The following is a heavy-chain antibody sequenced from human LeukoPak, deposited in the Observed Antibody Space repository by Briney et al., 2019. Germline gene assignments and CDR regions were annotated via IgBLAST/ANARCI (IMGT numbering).Heavy chain of an antibody. D-gene: IGHD6-19*01. CDR3: ARENIAVAGVYAFDI. CDR1: GGSISSYY. CDR2: INYSGST. Sequence: SETLSLTCTVSGGSISSYYWSWIRQPPGKGLEWIGYINYSGSTNYNPSLKSRVTISVDTSKNQFSLKLSSVTAADTAVYYCARENIAVAGVYAFDIWGQGTMVTVSS. J-gene: IGHJ3*02. V-gene: IGHV4-59*01.